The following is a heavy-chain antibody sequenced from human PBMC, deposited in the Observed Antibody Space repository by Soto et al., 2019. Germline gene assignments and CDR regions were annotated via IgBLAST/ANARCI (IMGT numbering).Heavy chain of an antibody. V-gene: IGHV5-51*01. D-gene: IGHD6-13*01. CDR3: ARHGYSSSWYFAGNWFDP. Sequence: GESLKISCKGSGYIFTSYWIGWVRQMPGKGLEWMGIIYPGDSDTRYSPSFQGQVTISADKSISTAYLQWSSLKASDTAMYYCARHGYSSSWYFAGNWFDPWGQGTLVTVSS. CDR1: GYIFTSYW. CDR2: IYPGDSDT. J-gene: IGHJ5*02.